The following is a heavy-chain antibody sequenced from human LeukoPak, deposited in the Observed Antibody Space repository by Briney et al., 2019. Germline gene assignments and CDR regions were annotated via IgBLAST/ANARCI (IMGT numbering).Heavy chain of an antibody. CDR3: ARLKGVAVAASNWFDP. J-gene: IGHJ5*02. CDR2: INHSGST. V-gene: IGHV4-34*01. Sequence: SETLSLTCAVYGGSFSGYYWSWIRQPPGKGLEWIGEINHSGSTNYNPSLKSRVTISVDTSKNQFSLKLSSVTAADTAVYYCARLKGVAVAASNWFDPWGQGTLVTVSS. D-gene: IGHD6-19*01. CDR1: GGSFSGYY.